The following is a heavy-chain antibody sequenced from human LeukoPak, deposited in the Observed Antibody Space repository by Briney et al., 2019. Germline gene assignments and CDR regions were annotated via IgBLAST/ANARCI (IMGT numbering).Heavy chain of an antibody. V-gene: IGHV3-21*06. D-gene: IGHD2-2*02. J-gene: IGHJ6*02. Sequence: GGSLRLSCAASGFTFNSYDMTWVRQAPGKGLEWVSSISSSGTYMYYADSLRGRFTISRDNVKNSVFLQIDSLGAEDTAVYYCARWAQFQLLYSFVYGMDVWGRGTTVVVSS. CDR2: ISSSGTYM. CDR1: GFTFNSYD. CDR3: ARWAQFQLLYSFVYGMDV.